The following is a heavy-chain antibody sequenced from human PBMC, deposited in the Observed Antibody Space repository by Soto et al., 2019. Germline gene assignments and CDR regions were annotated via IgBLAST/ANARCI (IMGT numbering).Heavy chain of an antibody. CDR1: GYTFTSYY. CDR3: ARRTKQYSSSWDYYYYGMDV. CDR2: INPSGGST. Sequence: ASVKVSCKASGYTFTSYYMHWVRQAPGQGLEWMGIINPSGGSTSYAQKFQGRVTMTRDTSTSTVYMELSSLRSEETAVYYCARRTKQYSSSWDYYYYGMDVWGQGTTVTVSS. J-gene: IGHJ6*02. V-gene: IGHV1-46*01. D-gene: IGHD6-13*01.